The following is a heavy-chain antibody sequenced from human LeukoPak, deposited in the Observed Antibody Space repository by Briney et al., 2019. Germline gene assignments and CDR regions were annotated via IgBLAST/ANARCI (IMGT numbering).Heavy chain of an antibody. CDR1: GFTLNNYA. CDR3: AKDNFGYYDSFDY. CDR2: VSDTAGDK. D-gene: IGHD3-22*01. J-gene: IGHJ4*02. Sequence: GGSLRLSCAVSGFTLNNYAMSWVRQPRGKGGEGGLCVSDTAGDKYYPDSVKGRFTISRDNSKNTLYLQMNSLRAEDTAVYYCAKDNFGYYDSFDYWGQGTLVTVSS. V-gene: IGHV3-23*01.